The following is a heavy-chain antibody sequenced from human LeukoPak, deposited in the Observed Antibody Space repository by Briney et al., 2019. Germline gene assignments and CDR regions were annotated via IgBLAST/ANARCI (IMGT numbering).Heavy chain of an antibody. CDR3: ARDRGAVGGLLSYHFYYMDV. CDR2: ITTGSSTI. Sequence: GGSLRLSCADSGFTFSSHNMNWVRQAPGRGLEWISYITTGSSTIKYADSVKGRFTISRDNTKSSLYLQMYSLRAEDTAVYYCARDRGAVGGLLSYHFYYMDVWGKGTPVTVS. D-gene: IGHD3-16*01. CDR1: GFTFSSHN. V-gene: IGHV3-48*01. J-gene: IGHJ6*03.